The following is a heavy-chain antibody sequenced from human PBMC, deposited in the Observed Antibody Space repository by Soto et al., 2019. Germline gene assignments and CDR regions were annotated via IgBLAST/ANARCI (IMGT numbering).Heavy chain of an antibody. J-gene: IGHJ5*02. CDR1: GFSFSSYS. V-gene: IGHV3-21*01. D-gene: IGHD3-3*01. CDR3: ARPITIFGVVTYESWFDP. CDR2: ISSSSSYI. Sequence: GGSLRLSCAASGFSFSSYSMNWVRQAPGKGLEWVSSISSSSSYIYYADSVKGRFTISRDNAKNSLYLQMNSLRAEDTAVYYCARPITIFGVVTYESWFDPWGRGTLVTVSS.